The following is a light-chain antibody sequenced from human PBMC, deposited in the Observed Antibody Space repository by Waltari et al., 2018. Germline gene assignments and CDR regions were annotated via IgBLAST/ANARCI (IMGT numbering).Light chain of an antibody. V-gene: IGLV2-14*03. Sequence: QSALTQPASVSGSPGQSITISCTGTSSDVGGYNYVSWYQQHPGKGTKLRTYDVSNRPSGVPIRFSGSKSGNTASLTISGLQAEDEADYYCSSYTSSNSYVFGTGTKVTVL. CDR2: DVS. J-gene: IGLJ1*01. CDR1: SSDVGGYNY. CDR3: SSYTSSNSYV.